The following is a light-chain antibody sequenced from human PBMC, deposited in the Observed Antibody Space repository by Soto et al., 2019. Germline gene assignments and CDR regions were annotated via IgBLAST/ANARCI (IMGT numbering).Light chain of an antibody. CDR3: QHYVSLPIT. CDR1: QSISSN. CDR2: GAS. Sequence: EIVMTQSPATLSVSRGERATLSCRASQSISSNLAWYQQKHGQTPRLLIYGASTRAAGIPARFSGSGSGTDFTLTISRLEPEDFAVYYCQHYVSLPITFGQGTRLEIK. V-gene: IGKV3-15*01. J-gene: IGKJ5*01.